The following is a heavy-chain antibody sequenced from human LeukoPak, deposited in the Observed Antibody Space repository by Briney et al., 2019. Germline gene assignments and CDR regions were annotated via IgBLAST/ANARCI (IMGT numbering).Heavy chain of an antibody. CDR3: ARGVPITIFGVVIPPYYYYMDV. CDR1: GYTFTSYD. Sequence: GASVKVSCKASGYTFTSYDINWVRQATGQGLEWMGWMNPNSGNTGYAQKFQGRVTMTRNTSISTAYMELSSLRSEDTAVYYCARGVPITIFGVVIPPYYYYMDVWGKGTTVTVSS. D-gene: IGHD3-3*01. V-gene: IGHV1-8*01. CDR2: MNPNSGNT. J-gene: IGHJ6*03.